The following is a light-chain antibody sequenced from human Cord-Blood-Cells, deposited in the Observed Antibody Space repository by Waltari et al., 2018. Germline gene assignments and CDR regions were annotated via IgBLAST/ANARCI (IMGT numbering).Light chain of an antibody. CDR1: QSVSSN. Sequence: EIVMTQSPATLSVSPGARATISCRASQSVSSNFAWYQQKPGQAPRLLIYGASTRATGIPARFSGSGSGTEFTLTISSLQSEDFAVYYCQQYNNWPPLTFGGGTKVEIK. CDR3: QQYNNWPPLT. V-gene: IGKV3-15*01. CDR2: GAS. J-gene: IGKJ4*01.